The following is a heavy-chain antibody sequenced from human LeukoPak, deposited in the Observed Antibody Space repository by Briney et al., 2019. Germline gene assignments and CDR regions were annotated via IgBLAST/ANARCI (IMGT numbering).Heavy chain of an antibody. CDR2: IIPIFGTA. CDR1: GGTFSSYA. CDR3: ASPGYCSSTSCHAPPGAFDI. J-gene: IGHJ3*02. Sequence: SVKVSCKASGGTFSSYAISWVPQAPGQGLEWMGGIIPIFGTANYAQKFQGRVTITADESTSTAYMELSSLRSEDTAVYYCASPGYCSSTSCHAPPGAFDIWGQGTMVTVSS. D-gene: IGHD2-2*01. V-gene: IGHV1-69*13.